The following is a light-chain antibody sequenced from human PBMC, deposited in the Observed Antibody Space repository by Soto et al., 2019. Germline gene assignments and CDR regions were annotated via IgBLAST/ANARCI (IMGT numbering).Light chain of an antibody. J-gene: IGKJ5*01. Sequence: EIVMTQSPATLSVSPGERATLSCRASQSVSNNLAWYQQKRGQAPRLLIYGASSRATGIQDRFSGSGSGTDFTLTIRRLEPEDFAVYYCKQHGSSPITFGQGTRLEIK. CDR1: QSVSNN. CDR2: GAS. V-gene: IGKV3-20*01. CDR3: KQHGSSPIT.